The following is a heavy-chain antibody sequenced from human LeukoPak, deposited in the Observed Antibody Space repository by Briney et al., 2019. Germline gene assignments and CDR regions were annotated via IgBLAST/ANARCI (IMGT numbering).Heavy chain of an antibody. CDR2: ISGSGGST. CDR1: GFTFSSYG. D-gene: IGHD5-24*01. Sequence: GGSLRLSCAASGFTFSSYGMSWIRQAPGKGLEWVSAISGSGGSTYYADSVKGRFTISRDNSKNTLYLQMNSLRAEDTAVYYCAKGVHRDGRGFFDYWVQGTLVTVSS. J-gene: IGHJ4*02. CDR3: AKGVHRDGRGFFDY. V-gene: IGHV3-23*01.